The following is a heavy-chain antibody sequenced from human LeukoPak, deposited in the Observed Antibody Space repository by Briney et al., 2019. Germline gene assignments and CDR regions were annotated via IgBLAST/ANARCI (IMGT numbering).Heavy chain of an antibody. CDR1: GFTFSSYA. Sequence: GGSLRLSCAATGFTFSSYAMSWVRQAPGKGLEWVSGISGSGGSTYYADSVKGGFTISRDNSKNTLYLQMNSLRAEDTAVYYCAKKRVAVAGTHYFDYWGQGTLVTVSS. CDR2: ISGSGGST. J-gene: IGHJ4*02. CDR3: AKKRVAVAGTHYFDY. D-gene: IGHD6-19*01. V-gene: IGHV3-23*01.